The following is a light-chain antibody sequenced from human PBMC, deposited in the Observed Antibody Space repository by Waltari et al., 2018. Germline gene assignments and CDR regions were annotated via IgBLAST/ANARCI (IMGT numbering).Light chain of an antibody. CDR1: QSVSNS. CDR2: GAS. Sequence: DIEMTQSRSSLSASVGDRVTITCRASQSVSNSLNWYQQKPGKAPKLLIFGASNLHSGVAAKCSGSGSGTDFTLTISSLQPEDSATYYCQQTSRTPITFGQGTRVEIK. J-gene: IGKJ5*01. CDR3: QQTSRTPIT. V-gene: IGKV1-39*01.